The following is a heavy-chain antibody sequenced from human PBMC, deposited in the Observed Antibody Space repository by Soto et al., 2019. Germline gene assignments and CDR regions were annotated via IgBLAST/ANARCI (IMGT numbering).Heavy chain of an antibody. CDR2: ISAYNGNT. D-gene: IGHD4-17*01. CDR1: GYTFTSYG. J-gene: IGHJ5*02. V-gene: IGHV1-18*01. Sequence: ASVKVSCKASGYTFTSYGISWVRQAPGQGLEWMGWISAYNGNTNYAQKLQGRVTMTTDTSTSTAYMELRSLRSDDTAVDYCARCIDYGGNSGVWFDPWGQGTLVTVSS. CDR3: ARCIDYGGNSGVWFDP.